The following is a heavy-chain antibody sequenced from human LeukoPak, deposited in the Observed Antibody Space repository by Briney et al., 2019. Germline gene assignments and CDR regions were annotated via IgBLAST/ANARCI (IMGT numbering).Heavy chain of an antibody. D-gene: IGHD1-7*01. CDR2: ISYDGSNE. CDR3: ERGGMVTGTTYAFDN. J-gene: IGHJ4*02. Sequence: LSVVAVSFKGLKWGAVISYDGSNEYHADYVKGRFTISRDNSKNTLYLQMNSLTPEDTAVYFCERGGMVTGTTYAFDNWGQGTLISVFS. V-gene: IGHV3-30*01.